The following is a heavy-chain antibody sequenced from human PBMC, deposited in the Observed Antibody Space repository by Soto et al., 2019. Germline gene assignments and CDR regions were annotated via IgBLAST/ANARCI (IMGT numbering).Heavy chain of an antibody. CDR3: ARDRGYYSSYYYGMDV. CDR1: GFTFSSYG. Sequence: PGGSLRLSCPASGFTFSSYGMHWVRQAPGKGLEWVAVIWYDGSTKYYADSVKGRFTISRDNSKNTLYLQMNSLRAEDTAVYYCARDRGYYSSYYYGMDVWGQGTTVTVSS. D-gene: IGHD3-22*01. V-gene: IGHV3-33*01. J-gene: IGHJ6*02. CDR2: IWYDGSTK.